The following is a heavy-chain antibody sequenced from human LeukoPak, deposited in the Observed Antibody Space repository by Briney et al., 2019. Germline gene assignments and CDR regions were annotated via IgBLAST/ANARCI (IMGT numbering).Heavy chain of an antibody. CDR1: GFTVSSNY. Sequence: PGGSLRLSCAASGFTVSSNYMSWVPQAPGKGLEWVSVIYSGGSTYYADSVKGRFTISRDNSKNTLYLQMNSLRAEDTAVYYCAAYDFWSGYSAGIDYWGQGTLVTVSS. D-gene: IGHD3-3*01. CDR2: IYSGGST. J-gene: IGHJ4*02. V-gene: IGHV3-66*01. CDR3: AAYDFWSGYSAGIDY.